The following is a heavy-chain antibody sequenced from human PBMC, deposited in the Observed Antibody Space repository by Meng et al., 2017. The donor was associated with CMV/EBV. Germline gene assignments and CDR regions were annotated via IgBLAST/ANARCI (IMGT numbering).Heavy chain of an antibody. Sequence: QVQLQESGPGLVKPPVPRSLTCTVSGGSIGRYYWSWIRQPPGKGLEWIGYIYYSGSTNYNPSLKSRVTISVDTSKNQFSLKLSSVTAADTAVYYCARTSGPYDFWSGYRPYYFDYWGQGTLVTVSS. CDR2: IYYSGST. D-gene: IGHD3-3*01. V-gene: IGHV4-59*01. J-gene: IGHJ4*02. CDR3: ARTSGPYDFWSGYRPYYFDY. CDR1: GGSIGRYY.